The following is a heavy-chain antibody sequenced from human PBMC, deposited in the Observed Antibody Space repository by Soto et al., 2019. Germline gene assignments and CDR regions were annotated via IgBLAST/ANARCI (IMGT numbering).Heavy chain of an antibody. CDR1: GGSMNSYY. D-gene: IGHD2-15*01. CDR2: VYSSGTS. V-gene: IGHV4-59*01. J-gene: IGHJ5*02. CDR3: ARYSPPKKSYDSNPGWFDP. Sequence: QVQLQESGPGLVKPSETLSLTCTVSGGSMNSYYWSWIRQPPGKGLEWLGYVYSSGTSKYNVSLETRITMSLDTSRNPFSLSLNSVTAADTAVYFCARYSPPKKSYDSNPGWFDPLGQGTLVAVSS.